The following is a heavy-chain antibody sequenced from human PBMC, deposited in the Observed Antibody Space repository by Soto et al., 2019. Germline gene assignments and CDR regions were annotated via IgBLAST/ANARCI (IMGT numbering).Heavy chain of an antibody. CDR2: IYYSGST. D-gene: IGHD6-13*01. V-gene: IGHV4-61*01. Sequence: SETLSLTCTVSGGSVSSGSYYWSWIRQPPGKGLEWIGYIYYSGSTNYNPSLKSRVTISVDTSKNQFSLKLSSVTAADTAVYYCARDRPGYSSSWYGTNWFDPWGQGTLVTVSS. CDR1: GGSVSSGSYY. CDR3: ARDRPGYSSSWYGTNWFDP. J-gene: IGHJ5*02.